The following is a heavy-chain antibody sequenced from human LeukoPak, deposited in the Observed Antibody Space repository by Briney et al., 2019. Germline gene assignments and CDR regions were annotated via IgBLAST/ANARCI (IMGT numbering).Heavy chain of an antibody. CDR3: VRDSRYGSGWFEDGLDF. D-gene: IGHD6-13*01. CDR1: GDSVRSYY. Sequence: SETLSLTCTVSGDSVRSYYWSWIRQPPGQGLEWLGHINDRGSTNYNPSLQGRVTISIDTSKNQISLKVNSVTAADTAVYYCVRDSRYGSGWFEDGLDFWGQGTTVTVSS. CDR2: INDRGST. J-gene: IGHJ6*02. V-gene: IGHV4-59*02.